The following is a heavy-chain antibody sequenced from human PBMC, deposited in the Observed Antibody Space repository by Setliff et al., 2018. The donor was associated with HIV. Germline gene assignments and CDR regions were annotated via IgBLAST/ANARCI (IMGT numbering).Heavy chain of an antibody. V-gene: IGHV4-39*01. Sequence: KPSETLSLTCSVSGVSVNDSLSFWSWVRQSPGRGLEWIGNMNIGGTAYNNLSLQDRLTISIDTSRSLFSLTLRSVTAADTGVYYCARHKVLFFSWVAFDVWGLGTLVTVSS. CDR2: MNIGGTA. CDR1: GVSVNDSLSF. CDR3: ARHKVLFFSWVAFDV. D-gene: IGHD3-16*01. J-gene: IGHJ3*01.